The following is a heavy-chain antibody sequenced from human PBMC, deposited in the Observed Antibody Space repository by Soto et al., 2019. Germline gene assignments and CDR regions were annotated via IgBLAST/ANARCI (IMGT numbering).Heavy chain of an antibody. CDR2: MSRSSRYI. CDR1: GFTFNSYS. CDR3: ARDAWFGGSYYFDY. V-gene: IGHV3-21*01. J-gene: IGHJ4*02. Sequence: SLRLSCAASGFTFNSYSMNWVRQAPGKGLEWVSSMSRSSRYIYYADSVKGRFTISRDNARNSVYLQMNSLRAEDTAVYYCARDAWFGGSYYFDYWGQGTLVTVSS. D-gene: IGHD3-10*01.